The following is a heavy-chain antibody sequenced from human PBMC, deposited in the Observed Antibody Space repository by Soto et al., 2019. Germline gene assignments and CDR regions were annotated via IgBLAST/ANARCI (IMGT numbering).Heavy chain of an antibody. CDR2: INVGNGNK. Sequence: AAGKPCCEAWGCRFAETANPWGLQAAGQGLEWMGWINVGNGNKGYSRNFQGRVTNARDMSARTAYIEVTSLTSEDTAIYYCAIEGATYTPLDHSGPGTVVTV. CDR3: AIEGATYTPLDH. V-gene: IGHV1-3*01. CDR1: GCRFAETA. D-gene: IGHD1-1*01. J-gene: IGHJ4*02.